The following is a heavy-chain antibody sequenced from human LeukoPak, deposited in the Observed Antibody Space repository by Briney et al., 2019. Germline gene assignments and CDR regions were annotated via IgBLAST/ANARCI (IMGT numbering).Heavy chain of an antibody. CDR2: IYPGDSDT. V-gene: IGHV5-51*01. CDR3: ARSPIYYYYMDV. CDR1: GYSFTSYW. J-gene: IGHJ6*03. Sequence: GGSLRLSCTGSGYSFTSYWIGWVRQMPGKGLEWMGIIYPGDSDTRYSPSFQGQVTISADKSISTAYLQWSSLKASDTAMYYCARSPIYYYYMDVWGKGTTVTVSS.